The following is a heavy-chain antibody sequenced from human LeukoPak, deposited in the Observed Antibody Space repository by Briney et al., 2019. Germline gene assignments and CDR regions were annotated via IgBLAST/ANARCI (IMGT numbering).Heavy chain of an antibody. D-gene: IGHD3-3*01. Sequence: GGSLRLSCAASGFSLSDYYMSWIRQAPGKGLEWVAYIGSYGTTIYYADSVKGRFTISRDNSKNTLYLQMNSLRAEDTAVYYCAKGRTRGVLRFLEWEYFDYWGQGTLVTVSS. J-gene: IGHJ4*02. CDR2: IGSYGTTI. V-gene: IGHV3-11*04. CDR1: GFSLSDYY. CDR3: AKGRTRGVLRFLEWEYFDY.